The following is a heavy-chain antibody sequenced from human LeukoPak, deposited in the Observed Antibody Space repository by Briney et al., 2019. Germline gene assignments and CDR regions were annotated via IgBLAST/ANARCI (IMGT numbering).Heavy chain of an antibody. D-gene: IGHD2-8*01. J-gene: IGHJ6*03. CDR3: ARDLVQPNRNMDV. CDR1: GYTLTSHD. CDR2: IIPIFGTA. Sequence: GASVKVSCKASGYTLTSHDINWVRQAAGQGLEWMGGIIPIFGTANYAQKFQGRVTITADKSTSTAYMELSSLRSEDTAVYYCARDLVQPNRNMDVWGKGTTVTVSS. V-gene: IGHV1-69*06.